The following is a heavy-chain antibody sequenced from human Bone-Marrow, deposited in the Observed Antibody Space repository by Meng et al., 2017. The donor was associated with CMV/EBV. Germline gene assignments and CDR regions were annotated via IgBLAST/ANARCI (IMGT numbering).Heavy chain of an antibody. V-gene: IGHV3-23*01. CDR1: GFTFSSDA. CDR3: AKDRMVRGVIIHYFDY. D-gene: IGHD3-10*01. J-gene: IGHJ4*02. CDR2: ISGSGGST. Sequence: GFTFSSDAMSWVRQAPGKGLEWVSAISGSGGSTYYADSVKGRFTISRDNSKNTLYLQMNSLRAEDTAVYYCAKDRMVRGVIIHYFDYWGQGTLVTVSS.